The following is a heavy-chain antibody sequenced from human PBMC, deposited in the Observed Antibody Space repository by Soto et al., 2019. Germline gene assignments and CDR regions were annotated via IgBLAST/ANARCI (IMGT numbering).Heavy chain of an antibody. J-gene: IGHJ6*02. CDR1: GGTFSNYA. D-gene: IGHD1-1*01. Sequence: QVQLVQSGAEVRKPGSSVTVSCKASGGTFSNYAISWVRRAPGQGLEWMGGIIPIVGTGSYAQKFQGRVTITADEPTATAYMELSSLRFVDTAVYYCSRGVILGPTASTHYYYDMDVWGPGTTVTVSS. CDR2: IIPIVGTG. V-gene: IGHV1-69*01. CDR3: SRGVILGPTASTHYYYDMDV.